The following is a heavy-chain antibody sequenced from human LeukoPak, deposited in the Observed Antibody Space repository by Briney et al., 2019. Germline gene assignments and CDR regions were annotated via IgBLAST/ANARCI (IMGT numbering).Heavy chain of an antibody. D-gene: IGHD3-22*01. CDR2: ISYDGSNK. J-gene: IGHJ3*02. CDR3: AKLALLPLDSSGPLDI. CDR1: GFTFSSYA. V-gene: IGHV3-30-3*02. Sequence: EAGGSLRLSCAASGFTFSSYAMHWVRQAPGKGLEWVAVISYDGSNKYYADSVKGRFTISRDNSKNTLYLQMNSLRAEDTALYYCAKLALLPLDSSGPLDIWGQGTMVTVSS.